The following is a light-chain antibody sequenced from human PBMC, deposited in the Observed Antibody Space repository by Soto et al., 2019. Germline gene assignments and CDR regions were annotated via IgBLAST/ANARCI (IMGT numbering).Light chain of an antibody. V-gene: IGKV1-12*01. Sequence: DIQMIQSPSSVSASVGDRVTVTCQASQNITTWLTWYQQTPGKAPHLLIYGASTLQRGVPSRFSGSGSGTEFTLTITSLQPEDFATYYCQQGSRFPFTFGPGT. CDR1: QNITTW. J-gene: IGKJ3*01. CDR2: GAS. CDR3: QQGSRFPFT.